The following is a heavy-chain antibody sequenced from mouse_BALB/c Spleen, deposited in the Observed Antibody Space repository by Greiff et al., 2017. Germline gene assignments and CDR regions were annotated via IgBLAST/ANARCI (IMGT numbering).Heavy chain of an antibody. Sequence: EVQRVESGGGLVQPGGSLKLSCAASGFTFSSYAMSWVRQTPEKRLEWVASISSGGSTYYPDSVKGRFTISRDNARNILYLQMSSLRSEDTAMYYCARGDGYYFDYWGQGTTLTVAS. CDR1: GFTFSSYA. CDR3: ARGDGYYFDY. D-gene: IGHD2-3*01. J-gene: IGHJ2*01. V-gene: IGHV5-6-5*01. CDR2: ISSGGST.